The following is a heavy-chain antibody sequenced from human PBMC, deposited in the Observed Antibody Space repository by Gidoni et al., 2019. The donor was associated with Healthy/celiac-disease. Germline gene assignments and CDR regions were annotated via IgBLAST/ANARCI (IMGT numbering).Heavy chain of an antibody. Sequence: EVQLVESGGGLVKPGGSLRLSCAASGFTFSNAWMSWVRQAPGKGLEWVGRIKSKTDGGTTDDAAPVKGRFTISRDDSKNTLYLQMNSLKTEDTAVYYCTTDEGDIVVVPAATQPYFDYWGQGTLVTVSS. D-gene: IGHD2-2*01. CDR3: TTDEGDIVVVPAATQPYFDY. J-gene: IGHJ4*02. CDR2: IKSKTDGGTT. CDR1: GFTFSNAW. V-gene: IGHV3-15*01.